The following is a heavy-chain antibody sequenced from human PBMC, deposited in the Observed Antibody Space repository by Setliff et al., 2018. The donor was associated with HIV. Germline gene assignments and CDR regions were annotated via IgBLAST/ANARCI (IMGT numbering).Heavy chain of an antibody. V-gene: IGHV4-59*08. CDR2: IYYSGMT. CDR3: ARGLSFYDPGGFDY. CDR1: GGSISSYY. D-gene: IGHD3-22*01. J-gene: IGHJ4*02. Sequence: PSETLSLTCSVSGGSISSYYWSWIRQPPGKGLEWIGDIYYSGMTNYNPSLQSRVTISLDTSKNQFSLKVNSVTAADTAVYYCARGLSFYDPGGFDYWGQGTLVTVPQ.